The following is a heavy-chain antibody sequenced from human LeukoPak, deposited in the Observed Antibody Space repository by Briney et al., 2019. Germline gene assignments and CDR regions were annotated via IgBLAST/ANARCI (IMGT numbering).Heavy chain of an antibody. D-gene: IGHD3-16*01. Sequence: ASVRVSCKASGYTFTGSYTHWVRQAPGQGFEWIGWISPASGATKYAQNFQGRVTLTTDTSITTAYMELSSLTSDDTASYYCANEHGGWGQGTPVTVSS. CDR2: ISPASGAT. J-gene: IGHJ4*02. CDR3: ANEHGG. CDR1: GYTFTGSY. V-gene: IGHV1-2*02.